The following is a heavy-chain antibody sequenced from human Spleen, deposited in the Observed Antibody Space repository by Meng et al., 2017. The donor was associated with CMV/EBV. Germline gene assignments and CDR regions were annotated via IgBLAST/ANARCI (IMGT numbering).Heavy chain of an antibody. Sequence: VRLQGSGSRLVTPSPTLSHTCSVSGGSISSASYDWSWIRQRAGKGLELIGSIYTSGSTNYNPSLKSRITISVDTSKNQFSLKLSSVTAADTAVYYCARVSEENQEPRYFDSWGQGALVTVSS. V-gene: IGHV4-61*02. CDR2: IYTSGST. J-gene: IGHJ4*02. D-gene: IGHD1-14*01. CDR1: GGSISSASYD. CDR3: ARVSEENQEPRYFDS.